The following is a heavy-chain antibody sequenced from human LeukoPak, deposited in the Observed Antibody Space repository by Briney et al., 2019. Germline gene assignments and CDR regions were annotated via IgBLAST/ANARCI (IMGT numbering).Heavy chain of an antibody. Sequence: GGSLRLSCAASGFTFSRYTMNWVRQAPGKGLEWVAYISSSGSTKYYADSVRGRFTISRDNAKNSLYLQMNSLRAEDTAVYYCPRGSEWDLLGSCDRWGKGTLVTVS. V-gene: IGHV3-48*04. CDR2: ISSSGSTK. D-gene: IGHD1-26*01. J-gene: IGHJ5*02. CDR3: PRGSEWDLLGSCDR. CDR1: GFTFSRYT.